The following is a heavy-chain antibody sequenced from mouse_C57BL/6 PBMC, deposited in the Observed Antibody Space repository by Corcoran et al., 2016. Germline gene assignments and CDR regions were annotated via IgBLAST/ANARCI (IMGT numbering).Heavy chain of an antibody. Sequence: QIQLVQSGPELKKPGETVKISCKASGYTFTTYGMSWVKQAPGKGLKWMGWINTYSGVPTYADDFKGRFAFSLETSASTAYLQINNLKNEDTATYFCARDYDAMDYGGQGTSVTVSS. V-gene: IGHV9-3*01. J-gene: IGHJ4*01. CDR2: INTYSGVP. CDR3: ARDYDAMDY. CDR1: GYTFTTYG.